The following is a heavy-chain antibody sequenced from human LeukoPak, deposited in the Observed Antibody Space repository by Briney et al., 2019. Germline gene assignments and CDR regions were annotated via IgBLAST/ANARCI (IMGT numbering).Heavy chain of an antibody. D-gene: IGHD5-24*01. CDR2: IMSSGGST. CDR1: GFTFSTYA. CDR3: AKGNSWVDN. V-gene: IGHV3-23*01. J-gene: IGHJ5*02. Sequence: PGGSLRLSCAASGFTFSTYAMSWVRQAPGKGLEWVSAIMSSGGSTFYADSVRGRFTISRDNSNYTLYLQMNGLRAEDTAIYYCAKGNSWVDNWGQGTLVTVSS.